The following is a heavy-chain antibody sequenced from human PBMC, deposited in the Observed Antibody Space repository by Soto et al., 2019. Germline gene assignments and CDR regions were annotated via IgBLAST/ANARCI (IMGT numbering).Heavy chain of an antibody. CDR1: GYSIRSGYY. CDR2: IYHSGST. J-gene: IGHJ5*02. V-gene: IGHV4-38-2*01. D-gene: IGHD6-13*01. Sequence: SETLSLTCAVSGYSIRSGYYWGWIRQPPGKGLEWIGSIYHSGSTYYNPSLKSRVTISVDTSKNQFSLKLSSVTAADTAVYYCARGIAAAGNWFDPWGQGTLVTVSS. CDR3: ARGIAAAGNWFDP.